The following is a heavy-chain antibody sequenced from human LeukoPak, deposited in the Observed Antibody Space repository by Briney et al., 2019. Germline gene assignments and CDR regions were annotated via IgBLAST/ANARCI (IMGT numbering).Heavy chain of an antibody. CDR2: IWYDGSNK. V-gene: IGHV3-33*06. D-gene: IGHD2-21*02. CDR3: AKDNIVVVTPPYYFDY. CDR1: GFTFSSYG. J-gene: IGHJ4*02. Sequence: GGSLRLSCAASGFTFSSYGMHWVRQAPGKGLEWVAVIWYDGSNKYYADSVKGRFTISRDNSKNTLYLQMNSLRAEDTAVYYCAKDNIVVVTPPYYFDYWGQGTLVTVSS.